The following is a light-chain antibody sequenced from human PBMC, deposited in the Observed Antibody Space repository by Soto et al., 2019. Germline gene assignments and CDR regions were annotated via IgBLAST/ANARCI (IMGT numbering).Light chain of an antibody. CDR2: EVS. Sequence: QSALTQPASVSGSPGQSITISCTGTSSDVGGYNYVSWYQQHPGKAPKLMIYEVSNRPSGVSNRFSGSKSGNTASLTISGAQAEDEADYYCSSYTSSSTLGVVFGGGTKVTVL. J-gene: IGLJ2*01. CDR1: SSDVGGYNY. CDR3: SSYTSSSTLGVV. V-gene: IGLV2-14*01.